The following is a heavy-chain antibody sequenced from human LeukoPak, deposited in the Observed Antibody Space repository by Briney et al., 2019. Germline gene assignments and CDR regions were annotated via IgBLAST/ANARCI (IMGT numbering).Heavy chain of an antibody. CDR2: ISYSGST. J-gene: IGHJ4*02. CDR1: GFTFSDYY. CDR3: ARPGYYYDSSGYHYRDY. D-gene: IGHD3-22*01. V-gene: IGHV4-39*01. Sequence: GSLRLSCAASGFTFSDYYMSWIRQPPGKGLEWIGSISYSGSTYYNPSLKSRVTISVDTSKNQFSLKLTSVTAADTAVYYCARPGYYYDSSGYHYRDYWGQGTLVTVSS.